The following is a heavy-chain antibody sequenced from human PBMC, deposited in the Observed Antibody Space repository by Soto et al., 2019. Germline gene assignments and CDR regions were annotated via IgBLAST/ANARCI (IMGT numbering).Heavy chain of an antibody. CDR2: ISGSGNRT. D-gene: IGHD1-26*01. Sequence: VGSLRLSGAASGFPVSSYAMSWVRQAPGKGLEWVSAISGSGNRTFHADSVKGRFTISRDNAKNALYLQMNSLRVEDTAVYYCATEVTSGSSSHYYYGLDVWGQGTMVPVSS. CDR1: GFPVSSYA. J-gene: IGHJ6*02. CDR3: ATEVTSGSSSHYYYGLDV. V-gene: IGHV3-23*01.